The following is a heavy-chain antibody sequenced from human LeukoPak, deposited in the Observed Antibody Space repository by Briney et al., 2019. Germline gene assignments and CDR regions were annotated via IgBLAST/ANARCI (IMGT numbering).Heavy chain of an antibody. CDR3: AVRWDRTTVTPSYYYGMDV. D-gene: IGHD4-17*01. J-gene: IGHJ6*02. Sequence: PSETLSLTCAVYGGSFSGYYWSWIRQPPGKGPEWIGEINHSGSTNYNPSLKSRVTISVDTSKNQFSLKLSSVTAADTAVYYCAVRWDRTTVTPSYYYGMDVWGQGTTVTVSS. CDR2: INHSGST. CDR1: GGSFSGYY. V-gene: IGHV4-34*01.